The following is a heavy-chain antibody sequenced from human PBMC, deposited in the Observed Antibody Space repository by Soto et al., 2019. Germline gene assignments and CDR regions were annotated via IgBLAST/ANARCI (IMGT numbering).Heavy chain of an antibody. J-gene: IGHJ6*03. CDR3: ARGISNTIFGVVIRARDYYYYMDV. D-gene: IGHD3-3*01. CDR1: GGSFSGYY. CDR2: INHSGST. V-gene: IGHV4-34*01. Sequence: PSETLSLTCAVYGGSFSGYYWSWIRQPPGKGLEWIGEINHSGSTNYNPSLKSRVTISVDTSKNQFSLKPSSVTAADTAVYYCARGISNTIFGVVIRARDYYYYMDVWGKGTTVTVSS.